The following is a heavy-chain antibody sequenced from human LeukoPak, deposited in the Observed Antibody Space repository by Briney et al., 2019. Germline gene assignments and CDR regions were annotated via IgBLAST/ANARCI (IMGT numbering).Heavy chain of an antibody. CDR3: ARLGLRSTTEFDY. D-gene: IGHD3-3*01. J-gene: IGHJ4*02. Sequence: SETLSLTWTVSGGSISSSSYYWGWIRQPPGKGLEWIGSIYYSGSTYYNPSLKSRVTISVDTTKNQFSLKLSSVTAADTAVYCCARLGLRSTTEFDYWGQGTLVTVSS. CDR2: IYYSGST. V-gene: IGHV4-39*01. CDR1: GGSISSSSYY.